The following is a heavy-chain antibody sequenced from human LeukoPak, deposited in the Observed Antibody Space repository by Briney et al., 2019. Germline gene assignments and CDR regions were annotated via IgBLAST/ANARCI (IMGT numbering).Heavy chain of an antibody. D-gene: IGHD3-10*01. V-gene: IGHV1-69*04. CDR1: GGTFSSYA. Sequence: GASVKVSCKASGGTFSSYAISWVRQAPGQGLEWMGRIIPILGIANYAQKFQGRVTITADKSTSTAYMELSSLRSEDTAVYYCARAPPTYYYGSGSYYSANWFDPWGQGTLVTVSS. J-gene: IGHJ5*02. CDR3: ARAPPTYYYGSGSYYSANWFDP. CDR2: IIPILGIA.